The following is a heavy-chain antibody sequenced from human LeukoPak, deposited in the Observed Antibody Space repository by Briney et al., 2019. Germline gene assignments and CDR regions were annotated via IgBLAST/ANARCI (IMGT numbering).Heavy chain of an antibody. CDR3: ASQIAAAGNLDY. Sequence: GGSLRLSWAASGFTFSSYWISWVRQAPGKGLECVANIKQEGSEKYYVDSVKGRFTISRDNAKNSLYLQMNSLRAEDTAVYYCASQIAAAGNLDYCGQGTLVTVSS. D-gene: IGHD6-13*01. J-gene: IGHJ4*02. CDR1: GFTFSSYW. V-gene: IGHV3-7*01. CDR2: IKQEGSEK.